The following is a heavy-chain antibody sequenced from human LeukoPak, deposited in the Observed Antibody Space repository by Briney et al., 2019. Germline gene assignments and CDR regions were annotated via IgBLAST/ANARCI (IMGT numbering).Heavy chain of an antibody. J-gene: IGHJ4*02. CDR1: GGSFSGYY. CDR2: INHSGST. CDR3: ARRYYGSGSPLGY. D-gene: IGHD3-10*01. V-gene: IGHV4-34*01. Sequence: SETLSLTCAVYGGSFSGYYWSWIRQPPGKGLEWIGEINHSGSTNYNPSLKSRVTISVDTSKNQFSLKLSSVTAADTAVYYCARRYYGSGSPLGYWGQGTLVTVSS.